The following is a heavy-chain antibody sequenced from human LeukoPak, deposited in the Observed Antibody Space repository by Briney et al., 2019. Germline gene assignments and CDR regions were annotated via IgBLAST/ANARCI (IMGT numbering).Heavy chain of an antibody. J-gene: IGHJ6*02. Sequence: GGSLRLSCAASGFTVSSNYMSWVRQAPGKGLEWVSSISSSSSYIYYADSVKGRFTISRDNAKNSLYLQMNSLRAEDTAVYYCARDPPTVTKDYYYGMDVWGQGTTVTVSS. CDR3: ARDPPTVTKDYYYGMDV. V-gene: IGHV3-21*01. CDR1: GFTVSSNY. D-gene: IGHD4-17*01. CDR2: ISSSSSYI.